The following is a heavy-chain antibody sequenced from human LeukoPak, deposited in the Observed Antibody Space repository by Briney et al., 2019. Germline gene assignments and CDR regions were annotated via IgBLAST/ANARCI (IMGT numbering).Heavy chain of an antibody. D-gene: IGHD3-22*01. Sequence: PSETLSLTCAVYGGSFSGYYWSWIRQPPGKGLEWIGEINHSRSTNYNPSLKSRVTISVDTSKNQFSLKLSSVTAADTAVYYCARGSRLAYYYDSSGHNLDYWGQGTLVTVSS. CDR2: INHSRST. CDR3: ARGSRLAYYYDSSGHNLDY. CDR1: GGSFSGYY. J-gene: IGHJ4*02. V-gene: IGHV4-34*01.